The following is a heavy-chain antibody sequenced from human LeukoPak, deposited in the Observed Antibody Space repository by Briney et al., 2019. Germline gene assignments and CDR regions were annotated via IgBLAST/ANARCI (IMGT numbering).Heavy chain of an antibody. V-gene: IGHV4-39*07. CDR1: GGSITSSSYY. J-gene: IGHJ4*02. D-gene: IGHD2-15*01. CDR3: ARGNKCSGGSCYEEFDY. CDR2: VYYSGNT. Sequence: SETLSLTCTVSGGSITSSSYYWGWIRQPPGKGLEWIGSVYYSGNTYYNPSLKSRVTISIDTSKNQFSLKLSSVTAADAAVYYCARGNKCSGGSCYEEFDYWGQGTLVTVSS.